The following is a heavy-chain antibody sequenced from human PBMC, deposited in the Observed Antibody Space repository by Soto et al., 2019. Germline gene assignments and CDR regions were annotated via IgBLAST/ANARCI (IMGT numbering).Heavy chain of an antibody. CDR2: ISYDGSNK. CDR1: GFTFSSYA. J-gene: IGHJ6*02. CDR3: AATGYFDWLLFGYYYYGMDV. V-gene: IGHV3-30-3*01. Sequence: SGGSLRLSCAASGFTFSSYAMHWVRQAPGKGLEWVAVISYDGSNKYYADSVKGRFTISRDNSKNTLYLQMNSLRAEDTAVYYCAATGYFDWLLFGYYYYGMDVWGQGTTVTVSS. D-gene: IGHD3-9*01.